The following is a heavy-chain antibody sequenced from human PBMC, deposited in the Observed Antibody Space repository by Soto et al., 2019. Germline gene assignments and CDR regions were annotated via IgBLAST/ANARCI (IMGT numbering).Heavy chain of an antibody. CDR3: ARDLTSVRGS. D-gene: IGHD3-10*01. J-gene: IGHJ4*02. Sequence: QVQMVQSGAEVKKPGSSARVSCKVSGGTFSRHSISWVRQAPGQGLEWMGGIIPIFDATQYAQKFQGRLTITADESTTTFHIDLSWLSPEDTAIYYCARDLTSVRGSWGQGTLVTVS. V-gene: IGHV1-69*01. CDR1: GGTFSRHS. CDR2: IIPIFDAT.